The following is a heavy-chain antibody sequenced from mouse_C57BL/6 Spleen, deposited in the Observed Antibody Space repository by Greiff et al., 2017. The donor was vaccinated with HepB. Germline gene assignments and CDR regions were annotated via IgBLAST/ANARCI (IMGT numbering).Heavy chain of an antibody. Sequence: QVTLKESGPGILQSSQTLSLTCSFSGFSLSTSGMGVSWIRQPSGKGLEWLAHIYWDDDKRYNPSLKSQLTISKDTSRNQIFLKITSVDTADTATYYCARRDLITTAGGFAYWGQGTLVTVSA. J-gene: IGHJ3*01. D-gene: IGHD1-1*01. CDR1: GFSLSTSGMG. CDR3: ARRDLITTAGGFAY. V-gene: IGHV8-12*01. CDR2: IYWDDDK.